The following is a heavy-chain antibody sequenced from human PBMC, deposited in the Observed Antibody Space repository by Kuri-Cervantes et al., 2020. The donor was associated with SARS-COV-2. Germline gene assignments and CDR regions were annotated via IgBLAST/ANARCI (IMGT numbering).Heavy chain of an antibody. CDR1: GFTFSRYA. CDR3: AKDKFMYYGSSGYYDY. Sequence: GESLRLSCAASGFTFSRYAMSWVRQAPGKGLEWVSAISGSGGSTYYADSVKGRFTISRDNSKNTLYLQMNSLRAEDTAVYYWAKDKFMYYGSSGYYDYWGQGTLVTVSS. D-gene: IGHD3-22*01. J-gene: IGHJ4*02. V-gene: IGHV3-23*01. CDR2: ISGSGGST.